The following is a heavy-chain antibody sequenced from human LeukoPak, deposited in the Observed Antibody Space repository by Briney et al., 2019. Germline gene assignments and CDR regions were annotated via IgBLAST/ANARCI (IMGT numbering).Heavy chain of an antibody. D-gene: IGHD3-16*01. CDR2: INPNTGGT. V-gene: IGHV1-2*02. Sequence: ASVKVSCKASGYTFTGYYIHWVRQAPGQGLEWMGWINPNTGGTDYTEKFQGRVTMTRDTSISTAYMELSRLRSDDTAVYYCARGPYARYDDYFDPWGQGTLVTVSS. CDR3: ARGPYARYDDYFDP. CDR1: GYTFTGYY. J-gene: IGHJ5*02.